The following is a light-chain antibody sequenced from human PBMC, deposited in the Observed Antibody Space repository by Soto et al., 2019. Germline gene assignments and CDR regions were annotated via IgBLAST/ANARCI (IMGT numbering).Light chain of an antibody. CDR1: QTISTW. J-gene: IGKJ1*01. CDR3: QQYNCYWT. V-gene: IGKV1-5*03. Sequence: DIQMTQSPSTLSASVGDRVTITCRASQTISTWLAWYQQKPGRAPKLLIYKASSLESGVPSRFSGSGYGTEFTLTISSLQPDDFATYYCQQYNCYWTFGLGTKVDIK. CDR2: KAS.